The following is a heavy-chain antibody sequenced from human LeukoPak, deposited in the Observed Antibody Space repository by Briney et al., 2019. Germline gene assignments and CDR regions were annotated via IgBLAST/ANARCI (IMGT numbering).Heavy chain of an antibody. V-gene: IGHV1-46*01. CDR1: GYTFTSYY. D-gene: IGHD3-22*01. Sequence: ASVKVSCKASGYTFTSYYMHWVRQAPGQGLEWMGIINPSGGSTSYAQKFQGRVTMTRDMSTSTVYMELSSLRSEDTAVYYCARPLGWDYYDSSGYEHTLDYWGQGTLVTVSS. CDR2: INPSGGST. J-gene: IGHJ4*02. CDR3: ARPLGWDYYDSSGYEHTLDY.